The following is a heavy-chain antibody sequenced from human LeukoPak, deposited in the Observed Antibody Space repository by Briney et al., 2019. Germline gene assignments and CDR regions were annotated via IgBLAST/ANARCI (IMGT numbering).Heavy chain of an antibody. D-gene: IGHD6-19*01. CDR3: AKELRIAVAGTSWY. CDR2: ISGSGGST. J-gene: IGHJ4*02. Sequence: GGSLRLSCAASGFTFSDYYMSWVRQAPGKGLEWVSAISGSGGSTYYADSVKGRFTISRDNSKNTLYLQMNSLRAEDTAVYYCAKELRIAVAGTSWYWGQGTLVTVSS. V-gene: IGHV3-23*01. CDR1: GFTFSDYY.